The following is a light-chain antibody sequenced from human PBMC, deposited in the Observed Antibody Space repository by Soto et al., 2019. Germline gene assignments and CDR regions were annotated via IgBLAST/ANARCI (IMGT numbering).Light chain of an antibody. CDR1: QNINSW. J-gene: IGKJ4*01. Sequence: DIQMTQSPSTLPASIGDRVTITYRASQNINSWLSWYQQKPGKPPNLLIYQASILESVVPSRFSGSGSGTEVTLTISSLQPDDFATFYCQQYDLKFISFGGGTNVEIK. V-gene: IGKV1-5*03. CDR2: QAS. CDR3: QQYDLKFIS.